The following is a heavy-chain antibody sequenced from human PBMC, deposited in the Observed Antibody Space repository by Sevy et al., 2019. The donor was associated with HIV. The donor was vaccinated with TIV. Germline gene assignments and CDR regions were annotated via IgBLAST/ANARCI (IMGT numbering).Heavy chain of an antibody. CDR3: ARGGDSSSWYAFYGMDV. CDR1: GYTLTELS. Sequence: ASVKVSCKVSGYTLTELSMHWVRQAPGQGLEWMGRINPNSGGTNYAQKFQGRVTMTRDTSISTAYMELSRLTYDDTAVYYCARGGDSSSWYAFYGMDVWGQGTTVTVSS. J-gene: IGHJ6*02. D-gene: IGHD6-13*01. CDR2: INPNSGGT. V-gene: IGHV1-2*06.